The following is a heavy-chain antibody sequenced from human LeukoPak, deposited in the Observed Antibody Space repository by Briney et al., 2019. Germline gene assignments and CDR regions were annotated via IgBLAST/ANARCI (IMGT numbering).Heavy chain of an antibody. Sequence: TSETLSLTCTVSGGSISSYYWSWIRQPPGKGLEWIGYIYYSGSTNYNPSLKSRVTISVDTSKNQFSLKLSSVTAADTAVYYCARAPTGYDILTGYYTPPYFDYWGQGTLVTVSS. V-gene: IGHV4-59*01. CDR1: GGSISSYY. CDR3: ARAPTGYDILTGYYTPPYFDY. D-gene: IGHD3-9*01. CDR2: IYYSGST. J-gene: IGHJ4*02.